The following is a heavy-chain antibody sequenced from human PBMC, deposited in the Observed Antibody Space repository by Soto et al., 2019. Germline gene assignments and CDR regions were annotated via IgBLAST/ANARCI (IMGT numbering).Heavy chain of an antibody. Sequence: TLSLTCTVSGGSISSGDYYWSWIRQPPGRGLEWIGYIYYSGSTYYNPSLKSRVTISVDTSKNQFSLKLSSVTAADTAVYYCARERPDGSRLDPWGQGTLVTVSS. V-gene: IGHV4-30-4*01. D-gene: IGHD6-13*01. CDR2: IYYSGST. J-gene: IGHJ5*02. CDR3: ARERPDGSRLDP. CDR1: GGSISSGDYY.